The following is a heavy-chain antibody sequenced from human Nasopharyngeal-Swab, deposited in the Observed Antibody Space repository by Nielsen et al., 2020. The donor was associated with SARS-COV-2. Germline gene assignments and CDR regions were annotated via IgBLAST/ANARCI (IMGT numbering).Heavy chain of an antibody. J-gene: IGHJ3*02. CDR2: IYYSGST. Sequence: WIRQPPGKGLEWIGYIYYSGSTYYNPSLKSRVTISVDTSMNQFSLKLSSVTAADTAVYYCARAPRITIFGVVQAFDIWGQGTMVTVSS. CDR3: ARAPRITIFGVVQAFDI. D-gene: IGHD3-3*01. V-gene: IGHV4-31*02.